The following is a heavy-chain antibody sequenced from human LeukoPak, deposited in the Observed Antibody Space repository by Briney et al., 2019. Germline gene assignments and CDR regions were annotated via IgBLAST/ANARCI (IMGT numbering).Heavy chain of an antibody. CDR3: AIIRLWYFDL. CDR2: IYYSGST. J-gene: IGHJ2*01. V-gene: IGHV4-39*07. CDR1: GGSISSSSYY. Sequence: SETLSLTCTVSGGSISSSSYYWGWIRQPPGKGLEWIGSIYYSGSTYYNPSLKSRVTISVDTSKNQFSLKLSSVTAADTAVYYCAIIRLWYFDLWGRGTLVTVSS.